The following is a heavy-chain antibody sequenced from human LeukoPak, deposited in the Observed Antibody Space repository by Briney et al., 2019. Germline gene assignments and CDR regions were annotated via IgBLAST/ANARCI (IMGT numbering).Heavy chain of an antibody. J-gene: IGHJ4*02. CDR2: INHSGST. D-gene: IGHD5-18*01. CDR3: ARVVRGYSYGSWCFDY. V-gene: IGHV4-34*01. CDR1: GGSISSYY. Sequence: SETLSPTCTVSGGSISSYYWSWIRQPPGKGLEWIGEINHSGSTNYNPSLKSRVTISVDTSKNQFSLKLSSVTAADTAVYYCARVVRGYSYGSWCFDYWGQGTLATVSS.